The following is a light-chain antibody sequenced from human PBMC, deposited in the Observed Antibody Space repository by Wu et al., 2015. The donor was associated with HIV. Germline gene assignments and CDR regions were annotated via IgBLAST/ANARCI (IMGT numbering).Light chain of an antibody. CDR2: DAS. J-gene: IGKJ5*01. V-gene: IGKV3-11*01. CDR1: QSVSNY. CDR3: QQGDNWPLT. Sequence: EVVMTQSPVTLSVSLGERATLSCRASQSVSNYLGWYQQKPGQAPRLLIYDASNRATGVPPRFSGSGSETDFTLTITSLEPEDSAVYYCQQGDNWPLTFGQGTRLEIK.